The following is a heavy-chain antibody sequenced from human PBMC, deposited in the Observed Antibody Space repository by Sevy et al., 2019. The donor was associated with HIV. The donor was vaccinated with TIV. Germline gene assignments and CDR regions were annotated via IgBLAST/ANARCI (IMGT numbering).Heavy chain of an antibody. J-gene: IGHJ5*01. CDR3: AKGYSSGPYNWFDS. Sequence: GGSLRLSCAASGFTFSSYDMHWVRQAPGKGLEWVAVISYDGSNKYYADSVKGRFTISRDNSKNTLYLQMNSLRAEDTAVYYCAKGYSSGPYNWFDSWGQGTLVTVSS. CDR2: ISYDGSNK. V-gene: IGHV3-30*18. D-gene: IGHD6-19*01. CDR1: GFTFSSYD.